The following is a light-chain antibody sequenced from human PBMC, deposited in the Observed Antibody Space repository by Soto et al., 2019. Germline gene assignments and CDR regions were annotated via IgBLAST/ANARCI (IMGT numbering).Light chain of an antibody. CDR1: QSVSSN. Sequence: EIVMTQSTATLSVSPGERATLSCRASQSVSSNLAWYQQKPGQAPRLLIYGASTRATGIPDRFSGSGSGTDFTLTISRLEPEDFAVYYCQQYGSSGTFGQGTKVDIK. V-gene: IGKV3-20*01. CDR2: GAS. J-gene: IGKJ1*01. CDR3: QQYGSSGT.